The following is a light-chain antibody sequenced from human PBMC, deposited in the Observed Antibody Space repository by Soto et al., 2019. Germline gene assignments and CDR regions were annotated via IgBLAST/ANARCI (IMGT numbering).Light chain of an antibody. CDR1: QSISRW. CDR3: QQYNTYST. CDR2: DAS. Sequence: DIQMTQSPSTLSASVGDRVTITCRASQSISRWLAWYQQKPGKAPKALIYDASTLRSGVPSRFRGGGSGTEFTLTISSLEPDDFATYYCQQYNTYSTFGQGTRLEIK. V-gene: IGKV1-5*01. J-gene: IGKJ5*01.